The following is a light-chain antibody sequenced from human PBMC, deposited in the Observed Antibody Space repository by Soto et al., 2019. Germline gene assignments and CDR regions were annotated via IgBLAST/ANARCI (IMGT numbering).Light chain of an antibody. CDR1: QNISSSY. J-gene: IGKJ4*01. CDR3: QQDGSSPVLP. V-gene: IGKV3-20*01. CDR2: GAS. Sequence: EIVLTQSPGTLSLSPGERANLSCRASQNISSSYLAWYQQQPGQAPRVLIYGASSSATGIPDRCSGSGSGTDFSIFISRRVPADVVVYYFQQDGSSPVLPFGGGTKVEIK.